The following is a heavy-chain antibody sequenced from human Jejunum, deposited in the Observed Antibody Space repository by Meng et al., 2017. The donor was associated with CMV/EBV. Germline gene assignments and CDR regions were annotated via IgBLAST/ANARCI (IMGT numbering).Heavy chain of an antibody. D-gene: IGHD2-2*01. Sequence: VSSKGMGRGRQARGKGLGGDSVMKRGGSTDYADAGKSRFTSSRDNSENTLYLQMNRLRAEDTDGYYWASSDCQCSRVDAPLYGMDVGGQGTTVTVSS. J-gene: IGHJ6*02. CDR3: ASSDCQCSRVDAPLYGMDV. CDR1: VSSKG. CDR2: MKRGGST. V-gene: IGHV3-66*02.